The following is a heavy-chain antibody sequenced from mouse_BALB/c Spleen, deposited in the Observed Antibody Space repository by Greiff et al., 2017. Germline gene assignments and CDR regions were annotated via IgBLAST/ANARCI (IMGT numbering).Heavy chain of an antibody. D-gene: IGHD1-2*01. V-gene: IGHV5-17*02. CDR3: ARGYGYGYAMDY. Sequence: DVQLVESGGGLVQPGGSRKLSCAASGFTFSSFGMHWVRQAPEKGLEWVAYISSGSSTIYYADTVKGRFTISRDNPKNTLFLQMTSLRSEDTAMYYCARGYGYGYAMDYWGQGTTVTVSS. CDR2: ISSGSSTI. J-gene: IGHJ4*01. CDR1: GFTFSSFG.